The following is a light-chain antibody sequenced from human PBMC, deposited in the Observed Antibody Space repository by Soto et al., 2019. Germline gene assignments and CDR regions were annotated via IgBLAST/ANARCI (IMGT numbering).Light chain of an antibody. V-gene: IGLV2-14*02. CDR1: ISDVGSYDL. J-gene: IGLJ1*01. Sequence: QSVLAQPASVSGSPGQSITISCTGSISDVGSYDLVSWYQQHPGKAPKLMIYQVSRRPSGVSNRFFGSKSGNTASLAISGLQPEDEADYYCSSYTTTSNYGFGTGTKVTVL. CDR3: SSYTTTSNYG. CDR2: QVS.